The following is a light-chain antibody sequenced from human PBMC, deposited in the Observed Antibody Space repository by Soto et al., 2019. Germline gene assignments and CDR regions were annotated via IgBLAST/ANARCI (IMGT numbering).Light chain of an antibody. V-gene: IGKV3-15*01. CDR2: GAS. CDR1: QSVSSN. Sequence: EIVMTQSPATLSVSPGERATLSCRASQSVSSNLAWYQQQPGQAPRLLIYGASTRATGIPARFSGSGSGTEFTLNLSSLQSEDFAVYYCQQYNNWPPYTFGQGTKLEIK. J-gene: IGKJ2*01. CDR3: QQYNNWPPYT.